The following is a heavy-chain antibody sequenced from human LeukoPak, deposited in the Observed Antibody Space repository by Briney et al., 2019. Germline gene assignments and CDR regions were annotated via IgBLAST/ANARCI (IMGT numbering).Heavy chain of an antibody. D-gene: IGHD3-9*01. CDR2: IIPIFGTA. J-gene: IGHJ4*02. CDR1: GGTFSSYA. CDR3: AREGNDWNYDY. V-gene: IGHV1-69*01. Sequence: ASVKVSCKASGGTFSSYAISWVRQAPGQGLERMGGIIPIFGTANRAQKFQGRVTITADESTSTAYMELSSLRSEDTAVYYCAREGNDWNYDYWGQGTLVTVSS.